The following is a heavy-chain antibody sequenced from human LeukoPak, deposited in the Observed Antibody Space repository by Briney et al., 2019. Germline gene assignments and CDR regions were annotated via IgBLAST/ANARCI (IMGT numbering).Heavy chain of an antibody. Sequence: GRSLRLSCAASGFTFDDYAMHWVRQAPGKGLEWVSGISWNSGSIGYADSVKGRFTISRDNAKNSLYLQMNSLRAEDTAVYYCASFDWRWGKGTTVTVSS. J-gene: IGHJ6*04. CDR3: ASFDWR. CDR1: GFTFDDYA. V-gene: IGHV3-9*01. CDR2: ISWNSGSI. D-gene: IGHD2-21*01.